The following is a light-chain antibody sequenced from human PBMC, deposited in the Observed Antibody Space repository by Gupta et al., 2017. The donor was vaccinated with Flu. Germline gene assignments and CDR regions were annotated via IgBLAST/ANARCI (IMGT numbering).Light chain of an antibody. V-gene: IGLV3-21*02. Sequence: SYVLTQPPLVSAAPARTATIPCGGDNIGTKSVHWYQQKPGHAPVLVVYADSHRPSGIHERISGSNAANTATLTINRVEAGDEDDYYCQGWHSSSDHLRVFGGGTKLTVL. CDR2: ADS. CDR3: QGWHSSSDHLRV. CDR1: NIGTKS. J-gene: IGLJ3*02.